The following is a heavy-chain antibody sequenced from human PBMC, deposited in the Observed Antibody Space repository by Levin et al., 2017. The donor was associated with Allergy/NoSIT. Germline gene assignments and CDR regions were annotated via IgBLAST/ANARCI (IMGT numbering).Heavy chain of an antibody. CDR2: ISAYNGNT. D-gene: IGHD2-15*01. Sequence: PVASVKVSCKASGYTFTSYGISWVRQAPGQGLEWMGWISAYNGNTNYAQKLQGRVTMTTDTSTSTAYMELRSLRSDDTAVYYCARDIVVVVAAIFGDLGDAFDIWGQGTMVTVSS. CDR3: ARDIVVVVAAIFGDLGDAFDI. V-gene: IGHV1-18*01. CDR1: GYTFTSYG. J-gene: IGHJ3*02.